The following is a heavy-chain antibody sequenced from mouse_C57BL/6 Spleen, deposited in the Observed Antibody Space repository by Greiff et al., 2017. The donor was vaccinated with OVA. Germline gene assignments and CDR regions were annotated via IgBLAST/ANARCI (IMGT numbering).Heavy chain of an antibody. CDR1: GYTFTDYE. CDR3: TRYRSFDV. CDR2: IDPETGGT. J-gene: IGHJ1*03. Sequence: QVQLQQSGAELVRPGASVTLSCKASGYTFTDYEMHWVKQTPVHGLEWIGAIDPETGGTAYNQKFKGKAILTAYKSSSTAYMELRSLTSEDSAVYYCTRYRSFDVWGTGTTVTVSS. V-gene: IGHV1-15*01.